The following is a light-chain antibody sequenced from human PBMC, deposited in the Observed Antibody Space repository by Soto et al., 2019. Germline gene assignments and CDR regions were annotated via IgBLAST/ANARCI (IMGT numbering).Light chain of an antibody. CDR3: CSFAGRYTLG. CDR1: SRDVGNYNY. V-gene: IGLV2-11*01. J-gene: IGLJ3*02. Sequence: QSALTQPRSVSGSPGQSVTISFTGTSRDVGNYNYVSWYQQHPGRAPKVMIYDVNKRPSGVPDRFSGSKSGNTASLTISGLQADDEADYFCCSFAGRYTLGFGGGTKLTVL. CDR2: DVN.